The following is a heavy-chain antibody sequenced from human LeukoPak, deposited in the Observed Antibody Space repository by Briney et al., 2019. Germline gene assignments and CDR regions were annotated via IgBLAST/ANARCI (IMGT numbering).Heavy chain of an antibody. V-gene: IGHV3-11*04. CDR1: GLRFSDYY. J-gene: IGHJ4*02. Sequence: PGGSLRLSCAASGLRFSDYYVSWIRQAPGKGLQWVSYISSGGDIMHYADSVKGRFTISRDNSKNTLYLQMNSLRAEDTAVYYSSPAIIGYWGQGTLVTVSS. CDR3: SPAIIGY. D-gene: IGHD2-21*02. CDR2: ISSGGDIM.